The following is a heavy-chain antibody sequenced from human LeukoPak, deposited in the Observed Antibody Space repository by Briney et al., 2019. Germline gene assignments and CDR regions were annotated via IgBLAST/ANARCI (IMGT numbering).Heavy chain of an antibody. V-gene: IGHV3-23*01. D-gene: IGHD3-10*01. Sequence: GGSLRLSCAASGFTFSSYAMSWVRQAPGKGLEWVSAISGSGGSTYYADSVKGRFTISRDNAKNSLYLQMNSLRAEDTAVYYCARGTLTMVRGVITPIDYWGQGTLVTVSS. CDR3: ARGTLTMVRGVITPIDY. CDR2: ISGSGGST. J-gene: IGHJ4*02. CDR1: GFTFSSYA.